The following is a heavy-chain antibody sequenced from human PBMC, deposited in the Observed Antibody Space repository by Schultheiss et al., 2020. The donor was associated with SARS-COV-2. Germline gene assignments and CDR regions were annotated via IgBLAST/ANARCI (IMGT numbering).Heavy chain of an antibody. J-gene: IGHJ5*02. CDR2: INHSGST. CDR3: ARGHLRYCSSTSCYYKADNWFDP. Sequence: SQTLSLTCTVSGGSISSSSYYWGWIRQPPGKGLEWIGEINHSGSTNYNPSLKSRVTISVDTSKNQFSLKLSSVTAADTAVYYCARGHLRYCSSTSCYYKADNWFDPWGQGTLVTVSS. CDR1: GGSISSSSYY. V-gene: IGHV4-39*07. D-gene: IGHD2-2*01.